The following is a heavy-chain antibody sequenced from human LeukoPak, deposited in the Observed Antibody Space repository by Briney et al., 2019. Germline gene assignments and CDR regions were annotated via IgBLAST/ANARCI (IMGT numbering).Heavy chain of an antibody. CDR1: GFTFSDYY. J-gene: IGHJ6*02. Sequence: GGALRLSCTASGFTFSDYYMNWIRQTPGKGLEWVSYFSSSGTTIYQADSVKGRFAISRDNAKDSLYLQMNSLRGEDTAVYYCAGGRSHYYGIHIWGQGTTVTVS. CDR2: FSSSGTTI. D-gene: IGHD3-16*01. V-gene: IGHV3-11*01. CDR3: AGGRSHYYGIHI.